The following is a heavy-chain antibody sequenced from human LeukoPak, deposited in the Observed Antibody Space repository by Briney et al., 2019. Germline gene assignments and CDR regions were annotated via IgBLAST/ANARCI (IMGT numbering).Heavy chain of an antibody. V-gene: IGHV3-21*01. CDR2: ISSSSSYI. CDR1: GFTFSSYS. Sequence: GGSLRLSCAASGFTFSSYSMNWVRQAPGKGLDWVSSISSSSSYIYYADSVKGLFTISRDNDKNSLYLQMNSLRVEDKAVYYCAGDSSNWNIDYWGQGTPVTVSS. J-gene: IGHJ4*02. D-gene: IGHD6-13*01. CDR3: AGDSSNWNIDY.